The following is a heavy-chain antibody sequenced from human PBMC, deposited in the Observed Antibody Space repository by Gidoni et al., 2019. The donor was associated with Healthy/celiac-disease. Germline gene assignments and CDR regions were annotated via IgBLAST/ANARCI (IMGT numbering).Heavy chain of an antibody. CDR3: ASPYCSSTSCYYYYGMDV. Sequence: EVQLVESGGGLVKPGGSLRLSCSASGFTFSSYSMNWVRQAPGKGLEWVSSISSSSSNIYYADSVKGRFTISRDNAKNSLYLQRNSLRAEDTAVYYCASPYCSSTSCYYYYGMDVWGQGTTVTVSS. D-gene: IGHD2-2*01. V-gene: IGHV3-21*01. J-gene: IGHJ6*02. CDR1: GFTFSSYS. CDR2: ISSSSSNI.